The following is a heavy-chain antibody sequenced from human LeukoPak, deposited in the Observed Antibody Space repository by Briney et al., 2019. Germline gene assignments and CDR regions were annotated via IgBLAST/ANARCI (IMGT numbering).Heavy chain of an antibody. V-gene: IGHV4-38-2*02. Sequence: ETSETLSLTCTVSGYSITSAGYWGWIRQRPGKGLEWIGTYWHSATTYYNPSLKSRVTISIDASKNQFSLKLSSVTAADTAVYYCARNKVMALAHYFDYWGPGTLVTVSS. CDR1: GYSITSAGY. CDR2: YWHSATT. D-gene: IGHD2-21*01. J-gene: IGHJ4*02. CDR3: ARNKVMALAHYFDY.